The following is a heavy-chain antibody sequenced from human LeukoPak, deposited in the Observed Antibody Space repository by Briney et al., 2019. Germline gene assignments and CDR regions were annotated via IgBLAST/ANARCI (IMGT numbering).Heavy chain of an antibody. V-gene: IGHV3-23*01. J-gene: IGHJ4*02. Sequence: GGSLRLSCVASEFTFSTFDMSWVRQAPGKGLEWVSTISGSGNYTFYADSVKGRFTICRDNSKNTLYLQMNSLRAEDTALYYCAKGDGSWNFDYWGQGTLVTVSS. CDR3: AKGDGSWNFDY. CDR2: ISGSGNYT. D-gene: IGHD6-13*01. CDR1: EFTFSTFD.